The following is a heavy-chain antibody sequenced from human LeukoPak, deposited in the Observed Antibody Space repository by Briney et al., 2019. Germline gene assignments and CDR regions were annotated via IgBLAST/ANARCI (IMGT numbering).Heavy chain of an antibody. V-gene: IGHV4-39*01. J-gene: IGHJ4*02. CDR2: IYYSGST. CDR1: GFTFSSYW. CDR3: ARQIREEYVWGSYRPIDY. Sequence: GSLRLSCAASGFTFSSYWMNWVRQAPGKGLEWIGSIYYSGSTYYNPSLKSRVTISVDTSKSQFSLKLSSVTAADTAVYYCARQIREEYVWGSYRPIDYWGQGTLVTVSS. D-gene: IGHD3-16*02.